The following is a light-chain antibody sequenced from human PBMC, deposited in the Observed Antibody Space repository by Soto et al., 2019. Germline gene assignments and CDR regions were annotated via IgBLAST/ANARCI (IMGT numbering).Light chain of an antibody. CDR1: QSVSSNY. CDR3: QKRSNWPPIT. J-gene: IGKJ5*01. Sequence: EIVLTQSPGTLSLSPGERATLSCRASQSVSSNYLAWYQQKPGQAPRLLIKGASSRATGIPDRFSGSGSGTDFTLTISRLEPEDFAVYYCQKRSNWPPITFGQGTRLEIK. CDR2: GAS. V-gene: IGKV3D-20*02.